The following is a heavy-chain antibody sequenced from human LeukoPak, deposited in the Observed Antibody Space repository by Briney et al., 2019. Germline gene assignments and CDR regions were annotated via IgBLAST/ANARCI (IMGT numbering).Heavy chain of an antibody. CDR2: IYPRDGST. J-gene: IGHJ4*02. Sequence: ASVKVSCKASGYTFTRNYMHWVRQAPGQGLEWMGMIYPRDGSTSYAQKFQGRVTVTRDTSTSTVHMELSGLRSEDTAVYYCARDQEGFDYWGQGTLVTVSS. CDR3: ARDQEGFDY. V-gene: IGHV1-46*01. CDR1: GYTFTRNY.